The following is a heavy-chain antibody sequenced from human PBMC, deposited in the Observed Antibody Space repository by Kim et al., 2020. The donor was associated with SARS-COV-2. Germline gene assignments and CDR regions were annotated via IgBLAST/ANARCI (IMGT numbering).Heavy chain of an antibody. CDR1: GGSFSGYY. Sequence: SETLSLTCAVYGGSFSGYYWSWIRQPPGKGLEWIGEINHSGSTNYNPSLKSRVTISVDTSKNQFSLKLSSVTAADTAVYYCARGNGSSSWYGPYYYYGMDVWGQGTTVTVSS. CDR2: INHSGST. D-gene: IGHD6-13*01. V-gene: IGHV4-34*01. CDR3: ARGNGSSSWYGPYYYYGMDV. J-gene: IGHJ6*02.